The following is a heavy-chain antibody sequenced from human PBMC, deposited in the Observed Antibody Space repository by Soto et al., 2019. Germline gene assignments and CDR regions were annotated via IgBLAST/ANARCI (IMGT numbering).Heavy chain of an antibody. CDR3: ARHVGSISLYNWFDP. CDR1: GGSISSYY. Sequence: PSETLSLTCTVSGGSISSYYWSWIRQPPGKGLEWIGYIYYSGSTNYNPSLKSRVTISVDTSKNQFSLQLSSVTAADTAVYYCARHVGSISLYNWFDPWGQGTLVTVSS. D-gene: IGHD2-15*01. CDR2: IYYSGST. V-gene: IGHV4-59*08. J-gene: IGHJ5*02.